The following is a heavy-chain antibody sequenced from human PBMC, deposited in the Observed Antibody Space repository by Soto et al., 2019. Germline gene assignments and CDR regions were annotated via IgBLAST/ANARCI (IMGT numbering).Heavy chain of an antibody. D-gene: IGHD6-6*01. CDR3: ARSLAARAYYGMDV. J-gene: IGHJ6*02. CDR2: INHSGST. Sequence: PSETLSLTCAVYGGSFSGYYWSWIRQPPGKGLEWIGEINHSGSTNYNPSLKSRVTISVDTSKNQFSLKLSSVTAADTAVYYCARSLAARAYYGMDVWGQGTTVTSP. CDR1: GGSFSGYY. V-gene: IGHV4-34*01.